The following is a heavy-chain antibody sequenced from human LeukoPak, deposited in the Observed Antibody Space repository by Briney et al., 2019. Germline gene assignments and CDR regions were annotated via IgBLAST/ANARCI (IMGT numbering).Heavy chain of an antibody. J-gene: IGHJ4*02. V-gene: IGHV1-2*02. D-gene: IGHD6-13*01. CDR2: INPNRGGT. Sequence: ASVKVSCKASGYTFTGYYMHWVRQAPGQGLEWMGWINPNRGGTNYAQKFQGRVTMTRDTSISTAYMELSRLRSDDTAVYHCARDQGSSWYKVFDYWGQGTLVTVSS. CDR1: GYTFTGYY. CDR3: ARDQGSSWYKVFDY.